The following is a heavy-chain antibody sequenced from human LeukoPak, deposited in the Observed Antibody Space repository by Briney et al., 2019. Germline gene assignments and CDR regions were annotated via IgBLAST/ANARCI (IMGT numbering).Heavy chain of an antibody. CDR3: ARGRITMVRGASYRFDP. D-gene: IGHD3-10*01. CDR1: GGSISSSSYY. J-gene: IGHJ5*02. Sequence: SETLSLTCTVSGGSISSSSYYWGWIRQPPGMGLEWIGTMFYTGTTYNNPSLKSRVTISVDTSKNQFSLKLSSVTAADTAVYYCARGRITMVRGASYRFDPWGQGTLVTVSS. V-gene: IGHV4-39*07. CDR2: MFYTGTT.